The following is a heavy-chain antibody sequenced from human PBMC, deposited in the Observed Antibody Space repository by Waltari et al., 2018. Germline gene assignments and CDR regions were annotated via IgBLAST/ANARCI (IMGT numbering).Heavy chain of an antibody. J-gene: IGHJ5*02. CDR2: IYYSGST. Sequence: QLQLQESGPGLVKPSETLSLTCTVPGGSISSSSYYWGWIRQPPGKGLGWIGSIYYSGSTYYNPSLKSRVTISVDTSKNQFSLKLSSVTAADTAVYYCARDVLRYFDWFGNRVGFGWFDPWGQGTLVTVSS. D-gene: IGHD3-9*01. CDR1: GGSISSSSYY. V-gene: IGHV4-39*01. CDR3: ARDVLRYFDWFGNRVGFGWFDP.